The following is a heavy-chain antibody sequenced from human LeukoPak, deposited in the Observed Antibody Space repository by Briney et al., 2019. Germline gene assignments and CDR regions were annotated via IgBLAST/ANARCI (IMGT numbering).Heavy chain of an antibody. CDR2: IKHSGST. V-gene: IGHV4-34*01. Sequence: SETLSLTCAVYGGSYSGYYWSWIRQPPGKGRECIGEIKHSGSTNYNPSLESRVTISVDTSKNQFSLKLSSVTAADTAVYYCARVPSPTYYYGSGSYSPFDYWGQGTLVTVSS. CDR3: ARVPSPTYYYGSGSYSPFDY. CDR1: GGSYSGYY. J-gene: IGHJ4*02. D-gene: IGHD3-10*01.